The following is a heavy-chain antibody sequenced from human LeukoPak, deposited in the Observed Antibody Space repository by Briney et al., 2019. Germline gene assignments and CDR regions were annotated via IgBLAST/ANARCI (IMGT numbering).Heavy chain of an antibody. CDR1: GGTFSSYA. V-gene: IGHV1-69*04. D-gene: IGHD6-13*01. CDR3: ARGRIAAAVSLDY. J-gene: IGHJ4*02. Sequence: SVKVSCKASGGTFSSYAISWVRQAPGQGLEWMGRIIPILGIANYAQKFQGRVTITADKSTSTAYMELSSLRSEDTAVYYCARGRIAAAVSLDYWGQGTLVTVSS. CDR2: IIPILGIA.